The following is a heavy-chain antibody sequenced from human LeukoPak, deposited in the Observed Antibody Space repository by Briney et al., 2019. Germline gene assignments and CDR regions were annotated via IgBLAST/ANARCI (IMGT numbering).Heavy chain of an antibody. V-gene: IGHV1-69*05. Sequence: GASVKVSFKASGGTFSSYAISWVRQAPGQGLEWMGGIIPIFGTANYAQKFQGRVTITTDESTSTAYMELSSLRSEDTAVYYCARARAVLMSNHYYMDVWGKGTTVTVSS. CDR1: GGTFSSYA. CDR3: ARARAVLMSNHYYMDV. J-gene: IGHJ6*03. D-gene: IGHD2-8*01. CDR2: IIPIFGTA.